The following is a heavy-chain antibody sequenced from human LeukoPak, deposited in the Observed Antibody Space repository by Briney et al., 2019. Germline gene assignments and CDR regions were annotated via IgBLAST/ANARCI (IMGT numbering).Heavy chain of an antibody. J-gene: IGHJ4*02. V-gene: IGHV4-59*01. CDR1: GGSIISYY. Sequence: TSETLSLTCTVSGGSIISYYWSWIRQPPGKGLEWIGYIYYSGSTNYDPSLKSRVTISVDTSKNQFSLKLSSVTAADTAIYYCARGYGSSWYGVDYWGQGTLVTVSS. CDR2: IYYSGST. CDR3: ARGYGSSWYGVDY. D-gene: IGHD6-13*01.